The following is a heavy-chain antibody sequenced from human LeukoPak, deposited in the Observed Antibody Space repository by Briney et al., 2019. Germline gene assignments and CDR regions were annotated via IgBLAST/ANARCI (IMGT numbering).Heavy chain of an antibody. Sequence: GGSLRLSCTASGFTFGDYAMHWVRQAPGKGLEWVSLISGDGETIYYADPVKGRFTISRDNSKNSLYLQMNSLRTEDTALYYCAKDAPASSSGYYYYYGMDVWDQGTTVTVSS. D-gene: IGHD6-6*01. J-gene: IGHJ6*02. CDR1: GFTFGDYA. V-gene: IGHV3-43*02. CDR3: AKDAPASSSGYYYYYGMDV. CDR2: ISGDGETI.